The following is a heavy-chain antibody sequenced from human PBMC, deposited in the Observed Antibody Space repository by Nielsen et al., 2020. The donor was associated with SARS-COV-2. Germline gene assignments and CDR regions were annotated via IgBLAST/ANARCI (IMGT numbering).Heavy chain of an antibody. V-gene: IGHV3-20*04. CDR3: ARSHLGIAVAGTSYFDY. D-gene: IGHD6-19*01. J-gene: IGHJ4*02. CDR2: INWNGGST. CDR1: GFTFDDYG. Sequence: GGSLRLSCAASGFTFDDYGMSWVRQAPGKGLEWVSGINWNGGSTGYADSVKGRFTISRDNAKNSLYLQMNSLRAEDTALYYCARSHLGIAVAGTSYFDYWGQGTLVTVSS.